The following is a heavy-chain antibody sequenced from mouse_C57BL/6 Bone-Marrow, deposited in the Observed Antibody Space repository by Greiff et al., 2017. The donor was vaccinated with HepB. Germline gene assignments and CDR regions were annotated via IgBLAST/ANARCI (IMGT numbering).Heavy chain of an antibody. CDR2: IDPETGGT. D-gene: IGHD2-3*01. CDR1: GYTFTDYE. Sequence: VKLQQSGAELVRPGASVMLSCKASGYTFTDYEMHWVKQTPVHGLEWIGAIDPETGGTAYNQKFKGKAILTADKSSSTAYMELRSLTSEDSAVYYCTRSDDGYYRYWFAYWGQGTLVTVSA. V-gene: IGHV1-15*01. CDR3: TRSDDGYYRYWFAY. J-gene: IGHJ3*01.